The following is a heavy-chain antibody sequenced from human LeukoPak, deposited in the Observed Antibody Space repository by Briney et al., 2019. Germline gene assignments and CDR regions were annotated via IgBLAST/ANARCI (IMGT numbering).Heavy chain of an antibody. V-gene: IGHV4-34*01. D-gene: IGHD6-19*01. J-gene: IGHJ5*02. CDR2: INHSGST. CDR3: ARDYIRYSSGRWGNWFDP. CDR1: GFTFSSYA. Sequence: GSLRLSCAASGFTFSSYAMHWVRQPPGKGLEWIGEINHSGSTNYNPSLKSRVTISVDTSKNQFSLKLSSVTAADTAVYYCARDYIRYSSGRWGNWFDPWGQGTLVTVSS.